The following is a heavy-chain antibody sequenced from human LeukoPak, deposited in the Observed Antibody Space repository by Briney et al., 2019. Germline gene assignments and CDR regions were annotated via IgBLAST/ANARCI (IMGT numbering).Heavy chain of an antibody. V-gene: IGHV1-46*01. CDR2: INPSGGST. D-gene: IGHD3-3*01. CDR3: ARYYDFWSGYPKNKYYYYMDV. Sequence: GASVKVSCKASGYTFTSYYMHWVRQAPGQGLEWMGIINPSGGSTSYAQKFQGRVTMTRDMSTSTVYMELSSLRSEDTAVYYCARYYDFWSGYPKNKYYYYMDVWGKGTTVTVSS. J-gene: IGHJ6*03. CDR1: GYTFTSYY.